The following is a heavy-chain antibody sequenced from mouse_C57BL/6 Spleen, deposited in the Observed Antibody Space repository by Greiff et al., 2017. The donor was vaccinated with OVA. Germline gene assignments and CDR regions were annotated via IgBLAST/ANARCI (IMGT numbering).Heavy chain of an antibody. CDR3: ARGAGYGGAWFAY. D-gene: IGHD2-2*01. V-gene: IGHV5-4*03. Sequence: EVKVEESGGGLVKPGGSLKLSCAASGFTFSSYAMSWVRQTPEKRLEWVATISDGGSYTYYPDNVKGRFTISRDNAKNNLYLQMSHLKSEDTAMYYCARGAGYGGAWFAYWGQGTLVTVSA. CDR2: ISDGGSYT. CDR1: GFTFSSYA. J-gene: IGHJ3*01.